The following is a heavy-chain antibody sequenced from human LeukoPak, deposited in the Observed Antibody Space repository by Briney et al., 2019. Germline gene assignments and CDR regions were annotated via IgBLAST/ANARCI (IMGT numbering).Heavy chain of an antibody. CDR3: ARVSRVRILTGSSDAFDI. J-gene: IGHJ3*02. V-gene: IGHV5-51*01. D-gene: IGHD3-9*01. CDR2: IYPGDSDT. CDR1: GYSFTSYW. Sequence: GESLKISCKGSGYSFTSYWIGWVRQMPGKGLEWMGIIYPGDSDTRYSPSFQGQVTISADKSISTAYLQWSSLKVSDTAMYYCARVSRVRILTGSSDAFDIWGQGTMVTVSS.